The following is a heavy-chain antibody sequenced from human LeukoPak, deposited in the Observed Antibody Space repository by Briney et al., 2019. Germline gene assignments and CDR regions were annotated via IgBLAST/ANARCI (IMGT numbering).Heavy chain of an antibody. CDR3: AADAAWLSINDFWSGYYY. CDR1: GFTFTSSA. CDR2: IVVGSGNT. V-gene: IGHV1-58*01. D-gene: IGHD3-3*01. Sequence: SVKVSCKATGFTFTSSAVQWVRQARGQRLEWIGWIVVGSGNTNYAQKFQERVTITRDMSTSTAYMELSSLRSEDTAVYYCAADAAWLSINDFWSGYYYWGQGTLVTVSS. J-gene: IGHJ4*02.